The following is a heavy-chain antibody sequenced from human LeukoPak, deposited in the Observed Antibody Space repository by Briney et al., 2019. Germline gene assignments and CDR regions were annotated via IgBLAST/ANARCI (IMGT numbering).Heavy chain of an antibody. CDR3: AKDGCASARCYVNC. CDR1: GFTFSDYS. Sequence: GGSLSLSCAVSGFTFSDYSMTWFRQAAGRGLEWVSSISVTDGTTYYADSVKGRFTISRDNSKSTLYLQMNSLRAEDTAVYYCAKDGCASARCYVNCWGQGSLVTVSS. D-gene: IGHD3-10*02. J-gene: IGHJ4*02. V-gene: IGHV3-23*01. CDR2: ISVTDGTT.